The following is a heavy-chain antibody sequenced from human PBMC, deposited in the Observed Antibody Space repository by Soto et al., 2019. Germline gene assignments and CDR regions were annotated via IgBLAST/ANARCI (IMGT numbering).Heavy chain of an antibody. Sequence: SETLSLTCTVSGRSINSGSYYWVWIRKPPGKGLEWIGSIYYSGSTYYNPSLKSRVTISVDTSKNQFSLKLSSVTAADTAVYYCARVPGIAAAGTGPMDYWGQGTLVTVS. D-gene: IGHD6-13*01. V-gene: IGHV4-39*01. CDR2: IYYSGST. CDR3: ARVPGIAAAGTGPMDY. CDR1: GRSINSGSYY. J-gene: IGHJ4*02.